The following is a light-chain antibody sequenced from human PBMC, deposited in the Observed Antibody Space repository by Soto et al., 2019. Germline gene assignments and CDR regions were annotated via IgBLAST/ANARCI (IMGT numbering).Light chain of an antibody. CDR1: QSVSSSY. V-gene: IGKV3-20*01. CDR2: GAS. J-gene: IGKJ3*01. Sequence: EIVLTQSPGTLSLSPGERATLSCRASQSVSSSYLAWYQQKPGQAPRLLIYGASSRAPGIPDRSSGSGSGTDFTLTISRLEPDDFAVYYCQQYGSSPPEDTFGPGTKVDIK. CDR3: QQYGSSPPEDT.